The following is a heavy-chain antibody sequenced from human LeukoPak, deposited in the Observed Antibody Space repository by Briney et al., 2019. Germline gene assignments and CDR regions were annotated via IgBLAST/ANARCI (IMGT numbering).Heavy chain of an antibody. J-gene: IGHJ3*02. V-gene: IGHV3-74*01. D-gene: IGHD2-15*01. CDR2: INSDGSST. Sequence: QPGGSLRLSCAASGFTFSSYWMHWVRQAPGKGLVWVSRINSDGSSTSYADSVKGRFTISRDNAKNTLYLQMNSLRAEDTAVYYCARLLKRYCSGGSCYFDDAFDIWGQGTMVTVSS. CDR3: ARLLKRYCSGGSCYFDDAFDI. CDR1: GFTFSSYW.